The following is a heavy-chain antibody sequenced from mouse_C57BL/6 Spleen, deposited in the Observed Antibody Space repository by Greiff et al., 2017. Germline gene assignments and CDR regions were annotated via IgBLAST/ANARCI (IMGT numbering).Heavy chain of an antibody. CDR3: AQAESVVTTGLYFDY. D-gene: IGHD2-2*01. V-gene: IGHV1-82*01. J-gene: IGHJ2*01. CDR2: IYPGDGDT. CDR1: GYAFSSSW. Sequence: QVQLQQSGPELVKPGASVKISCKASGYAFSSSWMNWVKQRPGKGLEWIGRIYPGDGDTNYNGKFKGKATLTADKSSSTAYMQLSSLTSEDSAVYFCAQAESVVTTGLYFDYWGQGTTLTVSS.